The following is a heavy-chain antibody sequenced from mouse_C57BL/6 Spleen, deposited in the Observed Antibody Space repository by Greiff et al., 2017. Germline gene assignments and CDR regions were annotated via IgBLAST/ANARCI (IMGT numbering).Heavy chain of an antibody. Sequence: QVQLKQSGAELARPGASVKLSCKASGYTFTSYGISWVKQRTGQGLEWIGEIYPRSGNTYYNEKFKGKATLTADKSSSTAYMELRSLTSEDSAVYFCARCDYGSSYVDYWGQGTTLTVSS. J-gene: IGHJ2*01. D-gene: IGHD1-1*01. CDR3: ARCDYGSSYVDY. V-gene: IGHV1-81*01. CDR1: GYTFTSYG. CDR2: IYPRSGNT.